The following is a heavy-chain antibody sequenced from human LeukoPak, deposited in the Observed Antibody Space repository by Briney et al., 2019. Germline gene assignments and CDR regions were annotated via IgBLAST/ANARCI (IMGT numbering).Heavy chain of an antibody. D-gene: IGHD2-21*02. CDR2: IHIDGSNK. V-gene: IGHV3-30*02. CDR1: GFNFSHYD. J-gene: IGHJ5*02. CDR3: AKGDTS. Sequence: GGSLRLSCVASGFNFSHYDMHWVRQAPGKGLDWVAFIHIDGSNKYYAVSVKGRFTISRDNSKNTLYLQMNSLSTEDTAVYYCAKGDTSWGQGTLVTVTS.